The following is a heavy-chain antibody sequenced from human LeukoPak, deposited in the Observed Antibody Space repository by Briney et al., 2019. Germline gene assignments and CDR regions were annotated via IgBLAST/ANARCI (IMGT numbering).Heavy chain of an antibody. CDR2: IYNSGRS. CDR1: GGSISSYY. D-gene: IGHD5-12*01. CDR3: ARGAKMATRGFDY. J-gene: IGHJ4*02. V-gene: IGHV4-59*12. Sequence: PSETLSLTCTVSGGSISSYYWSWIRQPPGKGLEWIGYIYNSGRSHTKPSLKSRVTISGDTSKNQLSLKLRYVTAADTAVYYCARGAKMATRGFDYWGQGTLVTVSS.